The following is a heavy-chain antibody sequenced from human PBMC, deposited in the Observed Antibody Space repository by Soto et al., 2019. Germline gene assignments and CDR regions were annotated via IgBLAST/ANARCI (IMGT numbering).Heavy chain of an antibody. J-gene: IGHJ4*02. CDR1: GCTISSDA. CDR3: AKSGWLQLRGYFDY. CDR2: ISYDGSNK. D-gene: IGHD5-12*01. Sequence: PGESLSLSCAVSGCTISSDARQWFLRPPPEGLEWVAVISYDGSNKYYADSVKSRFTISRDNSKNTLYLQMNTLRAEDTAVYYCAKSGWLQLRGYFDYWGQGTLVNVSS. V-gene: IGHV3-30*18.